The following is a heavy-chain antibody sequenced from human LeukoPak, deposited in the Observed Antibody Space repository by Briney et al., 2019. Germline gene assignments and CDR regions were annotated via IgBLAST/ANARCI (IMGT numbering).Heavy chain of an antibody. CDR2: ISGSGGST. D-gene: IGHD3-3*01. Sequence: KTGGSLRLSCAASGFTFSSYAMSWVRQAPGKGLEWVSAISGSGGSTYYADSVKGRFTISRDNSKNTLYLQMNSLRAEDTAVYYCAKPPLGPVLRFLEWLSYFDYWGQGTLVTVSS. J-gene: IGHJ4*02. CDR1: GFTFSSYA. V-gene: IGHV3-23*01. CDR3: AKPPLGPVLRFLEWLSYFDY.